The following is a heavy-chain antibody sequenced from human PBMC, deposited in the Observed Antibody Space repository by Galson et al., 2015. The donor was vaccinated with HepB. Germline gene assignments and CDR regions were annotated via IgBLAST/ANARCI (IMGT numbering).Heavy chain of an antibody. CDR3: AHMDLGLTSFAY. V-gene: IGHV2-5*02. Sequence: PALVKPTQPLTLTCTFSGFSLNSRGVGVGWLRQPPGKALEWLALIFWDDDQRYTPLLKSRLSVTKDTSKNQVVLKLTSVDPVDTATYYCAHMDLGLTSFAYWGQGTLVTVSS. CDR1: GFSLNSRGVG. CDR2: IFWDDDQ. D-gene: IGHD3/OR15-3a*01. J-gene: IGHJ4*02.